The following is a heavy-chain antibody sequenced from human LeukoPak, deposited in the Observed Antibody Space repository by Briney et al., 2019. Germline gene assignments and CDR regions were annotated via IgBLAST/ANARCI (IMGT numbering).Heavy chain of an antibody. CDR1: GFTFSNAW. Sequence: GGSLRLSCAASGFTFSNAWMSWVRQAAGKWLEWVGLIKSKTDGGTTDYAAPVKGRFTISRDGSKNTLYLQMNSLKTEDTAVYYCTTRGGSFSIFDYWGQGTLVTVSS. CDR2: IKSKTDGGTT. J-gene: IGHJ4*02. V-gene: IGHV3-15*01. D-gene: IGHD1-26*01. CDR3: TTRGGSFSIFDY.